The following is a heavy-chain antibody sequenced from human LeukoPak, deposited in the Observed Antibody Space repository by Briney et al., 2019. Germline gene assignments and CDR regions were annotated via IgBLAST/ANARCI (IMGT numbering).Heavy chain of an antibody. Sequence: PGGSLRLSCAASGFTFSTFEMNWVRQAPGKGLEWVSYISSSGSTIYYADSVKGRFTISRDNAKNSQYLQMNSLRADDTAVYYCARGGITVVRGVIITPGDFDYWGQGSLVTVSS. V-gene: IGHV3-48*03. D-gene: IGHD3-10*01. J-gene: IGHJ4*02. CDR1: GFTFSTFE. CDR3: ARGGITVVRGVIITPGDFDY. CDR2: ISSSGSTI.